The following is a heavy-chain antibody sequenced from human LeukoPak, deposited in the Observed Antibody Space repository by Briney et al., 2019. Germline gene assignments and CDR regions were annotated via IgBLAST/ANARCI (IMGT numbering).Heavy chain of an antibody. D-gene: IGHD6-19*01. CDR2: INPNSGGT. CDR3: ARGVAGTAYYFDY. Sequence: ASVKISCKASGYTFTGYYMLWVRQAPGQALEWMGWINPNSGGTNYAQKFQGWVTMTRDTSISTAYMELSRLRSDDTAVYYCARGVAGTAYYFDYWGQGTLVTVSS. CDR1: GYTFTGYY. J-gene: IGHJ4*02. V-gene: IGHV1-2*04.